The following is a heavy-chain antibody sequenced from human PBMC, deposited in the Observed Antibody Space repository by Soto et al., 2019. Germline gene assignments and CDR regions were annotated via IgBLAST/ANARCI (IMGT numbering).Heavy chain of an antibody. V-gene: IGHV2-5*02. CDR1: GFSLLTSGVV. J-gene: IGHJ4*02. CDR2: ISWDADE. CDR3: EHTMAPRIFDY. Sequence: QITLKEAGPTLVKPTQTLTLTCSFSGFSLLTSGVVVGWLRQPPGKALEWLALISWDADEGYSTSRKSRRTTTKDTAKNQGVLTMTNMDPADTATYYWEHTMAPRIFDYWGQGTLVTVSS.